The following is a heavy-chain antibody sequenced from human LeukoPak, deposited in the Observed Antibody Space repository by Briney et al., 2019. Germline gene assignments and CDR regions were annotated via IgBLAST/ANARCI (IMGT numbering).Heavy chain of an antibody. D-gene: IGHD5-12*01. CDR2: INHSGST. CDR3: ARGGYSGYDYAFDY. CDR1: GGSFSGYY. V-gene: IGHV4-34*01. Sequence: SETLSLTCAVYGGSFSGYYWSWIRQPPGKGLEWIGEINHSGSTNYNPSLKSRVTISVDTSKNQFSLELSSVTAADTAVYYGARGGYSGYDYAFDYWGQGTLVTVSS. J-gene: IGHJ4*02.